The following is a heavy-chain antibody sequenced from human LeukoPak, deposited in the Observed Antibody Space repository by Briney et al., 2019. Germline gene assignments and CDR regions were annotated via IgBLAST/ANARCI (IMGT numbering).Heavy chain of an antibody. J-gene: IGHJ4*02. V-gene: IGHV4-59*01. D-gene: IGHD1-26*01. CDR1: GGSISSYY. CDR2: SHYSGST. CDR3: ARGQWGFDY. Sequence: PSETLSLTCTVSGGSISSYYWSWIRRPPGKGLEWIGYSHYSGSTNYNPPLKSRVTISVDTSKNQISLKLSSVTAADTAVYYCARGQWGFDYWGQGTLVTVSS.